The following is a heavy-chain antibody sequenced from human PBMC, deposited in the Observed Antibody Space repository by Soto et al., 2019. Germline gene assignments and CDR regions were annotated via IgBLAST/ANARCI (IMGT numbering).Heavy chain of an antibody. CDR1: GYSISSGYH. J-gene: IGHJ5*02. CDR3: ARQDRVVAEGRWFDP. CDR2: VHYSGNT. D-gene: IGHD2-15*01. Sequence: SETLSLTCTVSGYSISSGYHWSWIRQPPGKGLEWLGSVHYSGNTYYNPSLKSRLTISVDKSKNQFSLNLSSVTAADTAVYYCARQDRVVAEGRWFDPWGQGTLVTVSS. V-gene: IGHV4-38-2*02.